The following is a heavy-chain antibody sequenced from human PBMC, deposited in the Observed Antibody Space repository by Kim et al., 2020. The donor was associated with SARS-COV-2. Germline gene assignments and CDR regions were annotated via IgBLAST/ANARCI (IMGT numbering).Heavy chain of an antibody. CDR1: GFTFSSYA. CDR3: ANLAIRYFDWSPYYFDY. J-gene: IGHJ4*02. CDR2: ISGSGGST. D-gene: IGHD3-9*01. V-gene: IGHV3-23*01. Sequence: GGSLRLSCAASGFTFSSYAMSWVRQAPGKGLEWVSAISGSGGSTYYADSVKGRFTISRDNSKNTLYLQMNSLRAEDTAVYYCANLAIRYFDWSPYYFDYWGQGTLVTVSS.